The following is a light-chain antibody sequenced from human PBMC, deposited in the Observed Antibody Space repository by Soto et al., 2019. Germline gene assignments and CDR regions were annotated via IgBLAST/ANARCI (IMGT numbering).Light chain of an antibody. Sequence: EIVMTQSPATLSVSPGERATLSCRTSQSVSNNLAWYQQNPGQAPRLLFYVASTRATGVPARFSGSGSGTDFTLTIHSLQSEDFAVYYCQQYNNWPWTFGQGTKVEIK. V-gene: IGKV3-15*01. CDR2: VAS. CDR3: QQYNNWPWT. CDR1: QSVSNN. J-gene: IGKJ1*01.